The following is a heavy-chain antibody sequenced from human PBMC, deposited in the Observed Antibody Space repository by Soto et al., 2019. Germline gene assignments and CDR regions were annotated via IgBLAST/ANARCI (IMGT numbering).Heavy chain of an antibody. D-gene: IGHD3-22*01. J-gene: IGHJ6*02. CDR3: ARHSAGPYYYDSSGYPSRYGMDV. Sequence: LGESLKISCKGSGYSFTSYWIGWVRQMPGKGLEWMGIIYPGDSDTRYSPSFQGQVTISADKSISTAYLQWSSLKASDTAMYYCARHSAGPYYYDSSGYPSRYGMDVWGQGTTVTVSS. CDR1: GYSFTSYW. V-gene: IGHV5-51*01. CDR2: IYPGDSDT.